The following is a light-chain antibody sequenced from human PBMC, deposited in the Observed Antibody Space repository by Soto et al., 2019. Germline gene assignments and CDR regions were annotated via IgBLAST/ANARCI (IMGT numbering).Light chain of an antibody. CDR1: QSVSSN. CDR3: QQYGSSPRA. V-gene: IGKV3-15*01. J-gene: IGKJ1*01. Sequence: EIVMTQSPATLSVSPGERATLSCRASQSVSSNLAWYQQKPGQAPRLLIYGASTRATGFPARFSGSGSGTEFTLTISRLEPEDFAVYYCQQYGSSPRAFGQGTKVDIK. CDR2: GAS.